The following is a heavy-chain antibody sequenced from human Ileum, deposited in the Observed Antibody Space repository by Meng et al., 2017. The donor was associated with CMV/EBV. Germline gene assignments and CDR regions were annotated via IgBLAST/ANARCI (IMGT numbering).Heavy chain of an antibody. J-gene: IGHJ5*02. Sequence: GESLKISCAASGFTFTNYAMSWVRQAPGKGLEWASSISGSGDKAYYADSVKGRFIISRDNAKNSLYLQMNSLRPEDTALYYCAKAGGTTTATTSNWFDPWGQGTLVTVSS. V-gene: IGHV3-23*01. CDR2: ISGSGDKA. CDR3: AKAGGTTTATTSNWFDP. CDR1: GFTFTNYA. D-gene: IGHD4-11*01.